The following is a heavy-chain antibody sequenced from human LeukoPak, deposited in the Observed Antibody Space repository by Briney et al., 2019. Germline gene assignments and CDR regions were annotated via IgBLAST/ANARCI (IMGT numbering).Heavy chain of an antibody. D-gene: IGHD6-13*01. CDR3: ATEYSSSWRCFDY. J-gene: IGHJ4*02. CDR2: INPNSGGT. V-gene: IGHV1-2*02. CDR1: GYTFTGYY. Sequence: GASVKVSCKASGYTFTGYYMHWVRLAPGQGLEWMGWINPNSGGTNYAQKFQGRVTMTRDTSISTAYMELSRLRSDDTAVYYCATEYSSSWRCFDYWGQGTLVTVSS.